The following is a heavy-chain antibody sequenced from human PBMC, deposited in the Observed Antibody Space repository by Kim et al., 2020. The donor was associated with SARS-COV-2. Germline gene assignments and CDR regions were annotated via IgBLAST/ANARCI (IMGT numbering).Heavy chain of an antibody. D-gene: IGHD2-15*01. CDR3: AKDGSGASGPLDY. CDR1: GFTFGGYA. CDR2: ISGNGGTT. J-gene: IGHJ4*02. Sequence: GGSLRLSCAASGFTFGGYAMHWVRQPPGKGLEWVSLISGNGGTTYYADSVKGRFTISRDNSNNSLYLQMNSLRTEETALYYCAKDGSGASGPLDYWGTETRVTVSS. V-gene: IGHV3-43*02.